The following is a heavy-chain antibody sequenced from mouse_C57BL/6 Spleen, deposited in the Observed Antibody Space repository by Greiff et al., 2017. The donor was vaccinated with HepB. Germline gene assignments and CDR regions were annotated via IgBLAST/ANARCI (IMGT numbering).Heavy chain of an antibody. J-gene: IGHJ2*01. D-gene: IGHD4-1*01. V-gene: IGHV1-80*01. CDR2: IYPGDGDT. CDR1: GYAFSSYW. CDR3: ARDLGLAGYFDY. Sequence: VQLQQSGAELVKPGASVKISCKASGYAFSSYWMNWVKQRPGKGLEWIGQIYPGDGDTNYNGKFKGKATLTADKSSSTAYMQLSSLTSEDSAVYFCARDLGLAGYFDYGGQGTTLTVSS.